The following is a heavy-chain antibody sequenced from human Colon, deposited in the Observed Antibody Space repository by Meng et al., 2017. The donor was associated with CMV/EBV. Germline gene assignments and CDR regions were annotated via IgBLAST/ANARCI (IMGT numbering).Heavy chain of an antibody. CDR2: IYWDDDK. D-gene: IGHD2-2*01. CDR1: GFSLNTYEVG. CDR3: AHKSLPAAFFDY. V-gene: IGHV2-5*02. Sequence: QINLKESGPTLVKPTQTLTLTCPFSGFSLNTYEVGVGWFRQPPGKAPEWLALIYWDDDKRYRSSLGNRLTLTHDASKNQVVLTMTDMDPVDTATYYCAHKSLPAAFFDYWSQGTLVTVSS. J-gene: IGHJ4*02.